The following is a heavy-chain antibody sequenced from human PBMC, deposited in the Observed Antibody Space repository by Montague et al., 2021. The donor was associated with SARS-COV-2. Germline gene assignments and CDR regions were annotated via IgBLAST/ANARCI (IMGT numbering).Heavy chain of an antibody. V-gene: IGHV6-1*01. CDR3: TSGREGNYNVMDV. CDR2: TYYRPRWYN. CDR1: GDSVASNSAR. D-gene: IGHD1-1*01. Sequence: CAISGDSVASNSARWKWVRQSPSRGFEWLGRTYYRPRWYNDYAISVRGRVTINPDTSKNQFSLQLNSVTPEDTAIYYCTSGREGNYNVMDVWGQGTTVTVSS. J-gene: IGHJ6*02.